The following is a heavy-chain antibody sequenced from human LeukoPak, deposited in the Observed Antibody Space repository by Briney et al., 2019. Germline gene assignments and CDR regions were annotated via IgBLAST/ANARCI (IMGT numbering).Heavy chain of an antibody. Sequence: PGGSLRLSCAAFGFTFSSYAMSWVRQAPGKGLEWVSAISGSGGSTYYADSVKGRFTISRDNSKNTLYLQMNSLRAEDTAVYYCAKDLGFTYYYGSGSYYNRPFDYWGQGTLVTVSS. CDR2: ISGSGGST. CDR1: GFTFSSYA. V-gene: IGHV3-23*01. D-gene: IGHD3-10*01. CDR3: AKDLGFTYYYGSGSYYNRPFDY. J-gene: IGHJ4*02.